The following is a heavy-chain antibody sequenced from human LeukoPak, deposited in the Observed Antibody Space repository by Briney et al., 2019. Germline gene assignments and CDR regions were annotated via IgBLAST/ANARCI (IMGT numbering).Heavy chain of an antibody. CDR3: AREGYSYDSSGYYYFDY. Sequence: GGSLRLSCAASGFTFSSYVMHWVRQAPGKGLEWVAVISYDGSNKYYADSVKGRFTISRDNSKTTLCLQMNSLRAEDTAVYYCAREGYSYDSSGYYYFDYWGQGTLVTVSS. V-gene: IGHV3-30*04. D-gene: IGHD3-22*01. CDR1: GFTFSSYV. J-gene: IGHJ4*02. CDR2: ISYDGSNK.